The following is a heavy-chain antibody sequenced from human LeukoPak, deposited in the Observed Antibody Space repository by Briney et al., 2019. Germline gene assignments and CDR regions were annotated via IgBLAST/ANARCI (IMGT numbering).Heavy chain of an antibody. CDR2: IKQDGSEK. D-gene: IGHD3-10*01. V-gene: IGHV3-7*01. CDR1: GFTFSSYW. J-gene: IGHJ4*02. CDR3: ASTLGFDGSGRGDY. Sequence: GGYLSLSCAPSGFTFSSYWMSCVRQAPGKGLEWVASIKQDGSEKYDVDSVKGRFTISRDNAKNSLYLQMNSLRAEDTAVYYCASTLGFDGSGRGDYWGQGTLVTVSS.